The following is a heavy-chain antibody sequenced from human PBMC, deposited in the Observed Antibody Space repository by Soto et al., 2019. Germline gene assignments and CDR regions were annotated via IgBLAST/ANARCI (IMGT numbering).Heavy chain of an antibody. J-gene: IGHJ4*02. CDR2: IKEEGSER. CDR1: GFTFGGYG. V-gene: IGHV3-7*01. CDR3: ARVSGTGFDS. Sequence: VGSQRLSCGASGFTFGGYGGNWVRQAPGKGLEWVANIKEEGSERNYVDSVKGRFTISRDNAKNSLYLQMNSLRAEDTALYYCARVSGTGFDSWGQGTLVTVSS.